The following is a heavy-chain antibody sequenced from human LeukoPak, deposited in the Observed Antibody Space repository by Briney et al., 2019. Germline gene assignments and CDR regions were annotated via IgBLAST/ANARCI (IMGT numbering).Heavy chain of an antibody. Sequence: ASVKVSCKASGYTFTSYGISWVRQAPGQGLEWMGWINTNTGNPTYAQGFTGRFVFSLDTSVSTAYLQISSLKAEDTAVYYCARGKLLWFGELWNWFDPWGQGTLVTVSS. D-gene: IGHD3-10*01. V-gene: IGHV7-4-1*02. CDR3: ARGKLLWFGELWNWFDP. CDR1: GYTFTSYG. J-gene: IGHJ5*02. CDR2: INTNTGNP.